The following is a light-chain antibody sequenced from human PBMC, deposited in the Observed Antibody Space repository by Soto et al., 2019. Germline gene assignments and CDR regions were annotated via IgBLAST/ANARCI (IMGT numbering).Light chain of an antibody. CDR2: SDN. CDR3: QSYDNSLSVLYV. J-gene: IGLJ1*01. Sequence: QSVLTQPPSVSGAPGQWVTISCTGASSNIGAGRDVHWYQQLPGTAPKLLVYSDNNRPSGVPDRFSVSKSGTSASLSITGLQADDEADYYCQSYDNSLSVLYVFGTGTKVTVL. CDR1: SSNIGAGRD. V-gene: IGLV1-40*01.